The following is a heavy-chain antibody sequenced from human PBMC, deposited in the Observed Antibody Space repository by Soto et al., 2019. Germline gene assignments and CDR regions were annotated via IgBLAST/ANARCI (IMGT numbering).Heavy chain of an antibody. CDR2: MNPNSGNT. CDR3: AVVVIAIKNDAFDI. D-gene: IGHD2-21*01. Sequence: ASVKVSCKASGYTFTSYDINWVRQATGQGLEWMGWMNPNSGNTGYAQKFQGRVTMTRNTSISTAYMELSSLRSEDTAVYYCAVVVIAIKNDAFDIWGQGTMVTVSS. J-gene: IGHJ3*02. V-gene: IGHV1-8*01. CDR1: GYTFTSYD.